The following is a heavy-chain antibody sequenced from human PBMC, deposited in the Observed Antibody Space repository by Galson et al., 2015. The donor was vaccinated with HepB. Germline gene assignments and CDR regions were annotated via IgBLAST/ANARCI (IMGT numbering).Heavy chain of an antibody. CDR2: ISGSGDRT. J-gene: IGHJ4*02. Sequence: SLRLSCAASGFPFSTYVMSWVRQAPGKGLEWVSDISGSGDRTYYADSVKGRVTVSRDNSKNTLYLQMNSLRAEDTAVYYCAKGARYFWGQGTLVTVSS. V-gene: IGHV3-23*01. CDR3: AKGARYF. CDR1: GFPFSTYV.